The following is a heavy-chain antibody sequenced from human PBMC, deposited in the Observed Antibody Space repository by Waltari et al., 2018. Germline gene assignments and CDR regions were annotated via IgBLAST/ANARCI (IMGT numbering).Heavy chain of an antibody. J-gene: IGHJ4*02. CDR2: IYPGDSDT. Sequence: EVQLVQSGAEVKQPGESLKISCKGSGYSFTSYWLGWVRQIPGKGLEWMGIIYPGDSDTRYSPSFQGQVTISADKSISTAYLQWSSLKASDTAMYYCARHGLAGPHSGSYYNYWGQGTLVTVSS. CDR1: GYSFTSYW. V-gene: IGHV5-51*01. D-gene: IGHD1-26*01. CDR3: ARHGLAGPHSGSYYNY.